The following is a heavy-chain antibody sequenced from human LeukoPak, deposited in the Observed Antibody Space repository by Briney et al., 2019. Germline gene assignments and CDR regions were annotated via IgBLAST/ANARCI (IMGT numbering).Heavy chain of an antibody. D-gene: IGHD3-22*01. CDR2: ISAYNGNT. CDR3: ARVYKDSSGYYYVPYYFDY. V-gene: IGHV1-18*01. J-gene: IGHJ4*02. Sequence: ASVTVSCTASGYTFTSYGISWVRQAPGQGLEWMGWISAYNGNTNYAQQLQGRVTMTTDTSTSTAYMELRSLRSDDTAVYYCARVYKDSSGYYYVPYYFDYWGQGTLVTVSS. CDR1: GYTFTSYG.